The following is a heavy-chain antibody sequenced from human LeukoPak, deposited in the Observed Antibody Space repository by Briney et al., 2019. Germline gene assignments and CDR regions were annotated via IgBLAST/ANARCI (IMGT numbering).Heavy chain of an antibody. CDR3: ARLGPGMNFFYLDF. CDR2: ISSSSDYI. V-gene: IGHV3-21*01. CDR1: GLTSTGYS. Sequence: GGSLRLSCVVSGLTSTGYSMTWVRQAPGKGLQWVSSISSSSDYIFYADSVKGRFTISRDNAKNSLYLQMNSLRAEDTALYYCARLGPGMNFFYLDFWGQGALVTVSS. D-gene: IGHD3-10*01. J-gene: IGHJ4*02.